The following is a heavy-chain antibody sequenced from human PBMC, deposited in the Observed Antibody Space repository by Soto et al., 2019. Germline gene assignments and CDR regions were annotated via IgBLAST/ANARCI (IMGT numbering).Heavy chain of an antibody. J-gene: IGHJ3*02. D-gene: IGHD3-9*01. V-gene: IGHV3-66*01. CDR2: LYSGGST. CDR1: GFTVSDKY. CDR3: ASSNYYIVTPDAFDS. Sequence: EVQLVESGGGLVQPGGSLRLSCAVSGFTVSDKYMSWVRQAPGKGLEWVSILYSGGSTIYADSVRGRFTISRDNSKIALYLQMNGMRADDTAVYYCASSNYYIVTPDAFDSWGQGTMVTVSS.